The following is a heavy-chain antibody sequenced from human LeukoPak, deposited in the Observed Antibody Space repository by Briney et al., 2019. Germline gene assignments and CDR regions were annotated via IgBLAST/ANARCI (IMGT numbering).Heavy chain of an antibody. V-gene: IGHV1-24*01. Sequence: ASVKVSCKASGYTFTGYYMHWVRQAPGQGLEWMGGFDPEDGETIYAQNFQGRVTMTEDTSTDTAYMELSSLRSEDTAVYYCANPVGATGPDAFDIWGQGTMVTVSS. CDR3: ANPVGATGPDAFDI. D-gene: IGHD1-26*01. CDR1: GYTFTGYY. CDR2: FDPEDGET. J-gene: IGHJ3*02.